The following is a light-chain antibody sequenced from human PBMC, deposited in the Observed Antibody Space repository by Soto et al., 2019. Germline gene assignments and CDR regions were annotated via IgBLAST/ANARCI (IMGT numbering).Light chain of an antibody. J-gene: IGKJ4*01. CDR2: GAS. CDR1: QSVSSN. V-gene: IGKV3-15*01. CDR3: QQYNDWPLT. Sequence: EIVMTQSPATLSVSPGERATLSCRASQSVSSNLAWYQQKPGQAPRLLIYGASTRATGIPARFSGSGSGTDFSLTFTSLQSEDLAVYYFQQYNDWPLTVGGGTKVESK.